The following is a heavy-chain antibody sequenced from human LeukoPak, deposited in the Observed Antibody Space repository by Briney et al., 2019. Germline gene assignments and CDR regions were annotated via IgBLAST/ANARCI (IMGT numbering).Heavy chain of an antibody. Sequence: EASVKVSCKASGGTFSSYAISWVRQAPGQGLEWMGGIIPIFGTANYAQKFQGRVTITADESTSTAYMELSSLRSEDTAVYYCARGIAARPGVSYHFDYWGQGTLVTVSS. CDR2: IIPIFGTA. J-gene: IGHJ4*02. CDR3: ARGIAARPGVSYHFDY. V-gene: IGHV1-69*13. D-gene: IGHD6-6*01. CDR1: GGTFSSYA.